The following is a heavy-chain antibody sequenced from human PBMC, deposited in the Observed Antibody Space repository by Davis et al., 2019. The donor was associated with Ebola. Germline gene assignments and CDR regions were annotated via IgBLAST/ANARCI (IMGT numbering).Heavy chain of an antibody. CDR1: VITFSSYA. CDR2: ITGSGGST. D-gene: IGHD2-21*02. CDR3: AQDLWVACGGDCFLGPNWFDP. V-gene: IGHV3-23*01. J-gene: IGHJ5*02. Sequence: GGSLRLSCTDSVITFSSYAMTWVRQAPGKGLEWVSAITGSGGSTYYIGSVRGRFTISRDNPKNTLYLQLNSLRAEDTAVYYCAQDLWVACGGDCFLGPNWFDPWGQGTLVTVSS.